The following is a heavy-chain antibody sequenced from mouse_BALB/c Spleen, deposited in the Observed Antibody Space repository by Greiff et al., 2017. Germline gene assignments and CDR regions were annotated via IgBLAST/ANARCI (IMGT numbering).Heavy chain of an antibody. CDR3: TRSTMITTTFFDY. CDR2: INPSNGGT. J-gene: IGHJ2*01. Sequence: QVQLQQSGAELVKPGASVKLSCKASGYTFTSYYMYWVKQRPGQGLEWIGEINPSNGGTNFNEKFKSKATLTVDKSSSTAYMQLSSLTSEDSAVYYCTRSTMITTTFFDYWGEGTTLTVS. V-gene: IGHV1S81*02. CDR1: GYTFTSYY. D-gene: IGHD2-4*01.